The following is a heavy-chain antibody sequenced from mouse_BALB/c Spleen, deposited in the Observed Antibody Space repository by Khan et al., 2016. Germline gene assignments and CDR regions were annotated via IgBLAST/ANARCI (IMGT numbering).Heavy chain of an antibody. Sequence: EVELVESGPSLVKPSQTLSLTCSVTGDSITSGYWNWIRKFPGNKLEYMGYISYSGSTYYNPSLNSRISITRDTSKNQYYLQLNSVTTEDTATEYCARSGYSGYLGDWGQGTTLTVSS. CDR2: ISYSGST. CDR3: ARSGYSGYLGD. D-gene: IGHD2-14*01. CDR1: GDSITSGY. V-gene: IGHV3-8*02. J-gene: IGHJ2*01.